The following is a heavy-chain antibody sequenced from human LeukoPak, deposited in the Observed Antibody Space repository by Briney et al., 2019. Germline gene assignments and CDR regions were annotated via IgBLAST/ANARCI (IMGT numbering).Heavy chain of an antibody. CDR3: ARDRSLDDALDM. J-gene: IGHJ3*02. Sequence: PGGSPRLSCAASGFSFSNYYMNWVRQAPGKGLEWVSYITSSRTLYYADSVKGRFTISRDNVKNSVYLQMNSLRAEDTAVYFCARDRSLDDALDMWGQGTMVIVSS. V-gene: IGHV3-69-1*01. CDR1: GFSFSNYY. D-gene: IGHD3-16*02. CDR2: ITSSRTL.